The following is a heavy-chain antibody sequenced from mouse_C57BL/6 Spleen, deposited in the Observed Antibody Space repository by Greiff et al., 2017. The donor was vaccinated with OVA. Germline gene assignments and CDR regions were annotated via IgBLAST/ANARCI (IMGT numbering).Heavy chain of an antibody. J-gene: IGHJ3*01. Sequence: QVQLQQPGAELVKPGASVKMSCKASGYTFTSYWITWVKQRPGQGLEWIGDIYPGRGSTNYNEKFKSKATLTVDTSSSTAYMQLSSLTSEDCAVYYCASTCFAYWGQGTLVTVSA. CDR1: GYTFTSYW. CDR3: ASTCFAY. V-gene: IGHV1-55*01. CDR2: IYPGRGST.